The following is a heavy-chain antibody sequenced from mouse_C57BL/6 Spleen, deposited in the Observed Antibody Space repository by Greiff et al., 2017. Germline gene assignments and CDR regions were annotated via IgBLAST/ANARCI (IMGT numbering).Heavy chain of an antibody. CDR1: GYSFTGYY. CDR2: INPSTGGT. V-gene: IGHV1-42*01. J-gene: IGHJ1*03. Sequence: VQLQQSGPELVKPGASVKISCKASGYSFTGYYMNWVKQSPEKSLEWIGEINPSTGGTTYNQKFKAKATLTVDKSSSTAYMQLKSLTSEDSAVYYCAGKAYFDVWGTGTTLTVSS. CDR3: AGKAYFDV.